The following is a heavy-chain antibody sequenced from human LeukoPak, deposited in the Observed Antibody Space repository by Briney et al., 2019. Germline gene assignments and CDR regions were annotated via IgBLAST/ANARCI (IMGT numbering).Heavy chain of an antibody. CDR3: ARDPHYGDYNF. J-gene: IGHJ4*02. D-gene: IGHD4-17*01. CDR2: ISSVIGNI. CDR1: GFTFSSYS. V-gene: IGHV3-21*01. Sequence: PGGSLRLSCAASGFTFSSYSMNWVRQAPGKGLEWVSSISSVIGNINYTDSVKGRFTISRDNAQNSLYLQMNSLRAEDTAVYYCARDPHYGDYNFWGQGTLVTVSS.